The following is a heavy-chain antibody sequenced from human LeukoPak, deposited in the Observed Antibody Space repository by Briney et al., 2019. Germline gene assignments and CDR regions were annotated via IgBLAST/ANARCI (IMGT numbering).Heavy chain of an antibody. CDR3: ARGQGWGDFWSGYTPPRRGYYMDV. Sequence: ASVKVSCKASGYTFTSYDINWVRQATGQGLEWMGWMNPNSGNTGYAQKFQGRVTITRNTSISTAYMELSSLRSEDTAVYYCARGQGWGDFWSGYTPPRRGYYMDVWGKGTTVTVSS. J-gene: IGHJ6*03. CDR2: MNPNSGNT. CDR1: GYTFTSYD. V-gene: IGHV1-8*03. D-gene: IGHD3-3*01.